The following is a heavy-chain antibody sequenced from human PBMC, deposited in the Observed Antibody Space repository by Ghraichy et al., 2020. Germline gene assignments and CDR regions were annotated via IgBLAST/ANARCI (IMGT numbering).Heavy chain of an antibody. Sequence: GGSLRLSCAASGFTLSSYWMHWVRQAPGKGLVWVSRINNDGSNTTYADSVKGRFTISRDDAKNTLYLQMNSLRAEDTAVYYCARDVSLRFDPWGQGTLVTVSS. CDR3: ARDVSLRFDP. CDR2: INNDGSNT. J-gene: IGHJ5*02. CDR1: GFTLSSYW. V-gene: IGHV3-74*01.